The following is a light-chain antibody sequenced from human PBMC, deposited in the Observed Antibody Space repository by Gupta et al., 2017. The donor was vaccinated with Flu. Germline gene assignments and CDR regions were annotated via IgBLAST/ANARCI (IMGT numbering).Light chain of an antibody. Sequence: IQMTESTSSLSASSGASVTITCRPSQYISTFLNWYQQRPGKSPKLLIYAASRLQSGVPARFSGSGSGTXFTLTIXRRQAEDFGTYYCQQSDHTPLAFGXGTKVEIK. V-gene: IGKV1-39*01. CDR3: QQSDHTPLA. CDR2: AAS. CDR1: QYISTF. J-gene: IGKJ1*01.